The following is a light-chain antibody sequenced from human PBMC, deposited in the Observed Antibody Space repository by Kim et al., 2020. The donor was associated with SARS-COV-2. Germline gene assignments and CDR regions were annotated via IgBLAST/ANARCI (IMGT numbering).Light chain of an antibody. V-gene: IGKV1-17*03. Sequence: ASVEDRVSSTSQGRQGISNYLAWYQQKPGKVPRRLIYAASSLQSGVPARFTGSGSGTDFTLTISSLQPEDFATYYCLQHDSLPHTFGGGTKVDIK. CDR2: AAS. CDR1: QGISNY. J-gene: IGKJ4*01. CDR3: LQHDSLPHT.